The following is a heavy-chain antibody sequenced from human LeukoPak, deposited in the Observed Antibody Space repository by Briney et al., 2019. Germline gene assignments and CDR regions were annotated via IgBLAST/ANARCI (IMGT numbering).Heavy chain of an antibody. J-gene: IGHJ3*02. CDR2: MNPNSGNT. D-gene: IGHD5-18*01. V-gene: IGHV1-8*01. Sequence: VASVKVSSKASGYTFTSYDINWVRQATGQGLEWMGWMNPNSGNTGYAQKFQGRVTMTRNTSISTAYMELSSLRSEDTAVYYCARRGYSYPDAFDIWGQGTMVTVSS. CDR3: ARRGYSYPDAFDI. CDR1: GYTFTSYD.